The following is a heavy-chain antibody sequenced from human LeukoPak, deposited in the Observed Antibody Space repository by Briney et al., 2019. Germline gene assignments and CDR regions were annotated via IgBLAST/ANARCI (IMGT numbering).Heavy chain of an antibody. CDR2: IYSGGST. D-gene: IGHD6-19*01. CDR3: ARVFLGSGWYIGAFDI. V-gene: IGHV3-66*01. J-gene: IGHJ3*02. CDR1: GFTVSSNY. Sequence: PGGSLRLSCAASGFTVSSNYMSWVRQAPGKGLEWVSVIYSGGSTYYADSVKGRFTISRDNSKNTLYLQMNSLRAEDTAVYYCARVFLGSGWYIGAFDIWGQGTMVTVSS.